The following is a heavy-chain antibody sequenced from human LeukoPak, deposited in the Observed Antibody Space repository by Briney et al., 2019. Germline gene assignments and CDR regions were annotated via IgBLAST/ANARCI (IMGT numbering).Heavy chain of an antibody. CDR1: GFTFSSYW. V-gene: IGHV3-74*01. D-gene: IGHD5-12*01. CDR2: INSDASTT. J-gene: IGHJ4*02. Sequence: GGSLRLSCAASGFTFSSYWMHWVRQAPGKWLVWVSCINSDASTTSYADSVKGRFTSCRDNAKDTLDLQMCSLRAEDTAVYYCTRDDYPYFFDYLGQGTLVTVSS. CDR3: TRDDYPYFFDY.